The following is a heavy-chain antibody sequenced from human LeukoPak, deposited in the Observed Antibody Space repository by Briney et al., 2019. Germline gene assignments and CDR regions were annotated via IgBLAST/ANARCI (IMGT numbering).Heavy chain of an antibody. CDR2: IIPIFGTA. CDR1: GGTFSSYA. V-gene: IGHV1-69*13. D-gene: IGHD3-10*01. CDR3: ARDHAREGVIEPLDY. J-gene: IGHJ4*02. Sequence: GASVKVSCKASGGTFSSYAISWVRQAPGQGLEWMGGIIPIFGTANYAQKFQGRVTITADESTSTAYMELSSLRSEDTAVYYCARDHAREGVIEPLDYWGQGTLVTVSS.